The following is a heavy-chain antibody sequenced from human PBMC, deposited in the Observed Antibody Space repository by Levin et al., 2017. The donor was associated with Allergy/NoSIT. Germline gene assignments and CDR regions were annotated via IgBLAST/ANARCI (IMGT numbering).Heavy chain of an antibody. CDR2: IIPIFGTA. Sequence: ASVKVSCKASGGTFSSYAISWVRQAPGQGLEWMGGIIPIFGTANYAQKFQGRVTITADESTSTAYMELSSLRSEDTAVYYCASRDSRIRRIAVAGKGDNYYYGMDVWGQGTTVTVSS. CDR3: ASRDSRIRRIAVAGKGDNYYYGMDV. V-gene: IGHV1-69*13. D-gene: IGHD6-19*01. CDR1: GGTFSSYA. J-gene: IGHJ6*02.